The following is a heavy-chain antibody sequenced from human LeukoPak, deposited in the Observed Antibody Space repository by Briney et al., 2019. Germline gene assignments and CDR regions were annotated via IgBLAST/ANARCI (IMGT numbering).Heavy chain of an antibody. Sequence: ASVKVSCKASGYTFTSYGISWVRQAPGQGLEWMGWISAYNGNTNYAQKLQGGVTMTTDTSTSTAYMELRSLRSDDTAVYYCARGPLNYYDSSGYSSYWYFDLWGRGTLVTVSS. D-gene: IGHD3-22*01. J-gene: IGHJ2*01. CDR1: GYTFTSYG. CDR2: ISAYNGNT. CDR3: ARGPLNYYDSSGYSSYWYFDL. V-gene: IGHV1-18*01.